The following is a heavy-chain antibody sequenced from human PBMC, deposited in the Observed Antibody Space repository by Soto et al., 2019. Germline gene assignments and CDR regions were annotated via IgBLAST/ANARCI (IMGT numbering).Heavy chain of an antibody. V-gene: IGHV1-18*04. CDR3: ARVGYYYGSGSYNPQGYYGMDV. CDR1: GYTFTSYG. CDR2: ISAYNGNT. Sequence: GASVKVSCKASGYTFTSYGISWVRQAPGQGLEWMGWISAYNGNTNYAQKLQGRVTMTTDTSTSTAYMELRSLRSDDTAVYYCARVGYYYGSGSYNPQGYYGMDVWGQGTTVTVSS. D-gene: IGHD3-10*01. J-gene: IGHJ6*02.